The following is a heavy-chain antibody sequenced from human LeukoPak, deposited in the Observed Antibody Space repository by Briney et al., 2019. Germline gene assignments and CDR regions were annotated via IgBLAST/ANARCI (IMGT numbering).Heavy chain of an antibody. D-gene: IGHD6-13*01. J-gene: IGHJ4*02. CDR3: ARAPPYSSSGYVY. V-gene: IGHV4-34*01. Sequence: PSETLSLTCAVYGGSFSGYYWSWIRQPPGKGLEWIGEINHSGSTNYNPSLKSLVTISVDTSKKQFSLKLGSVTAADAAGYYCARAPPYSSSGYVYWGQGTLVTVCS. CDR2: INHSGST. CDR1: GGSFSGYY.